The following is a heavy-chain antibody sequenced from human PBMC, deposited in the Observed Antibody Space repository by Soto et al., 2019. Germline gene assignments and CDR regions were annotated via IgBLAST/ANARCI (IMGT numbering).Heavy chain of an antibody. J-gene: IGHJ4*02. CDR3: ARDWYCSGGSCSQSPFDY. CDR2: ISAYNGNT. Sequence: ASVKVSCKASGYTFTSYGISWVRQAPGQGLEWMGWISAYNGNTNYAQKLQGRVTMTTDTSTSKAYMELRSLRSDDTAVYYCARDWYCSGGSCSQSPFDYWGQGTLVTVSS. V-gene: IGHV1-18*01. CDR1: GYTFTSYG. D-gene: IGHD2-15*01.